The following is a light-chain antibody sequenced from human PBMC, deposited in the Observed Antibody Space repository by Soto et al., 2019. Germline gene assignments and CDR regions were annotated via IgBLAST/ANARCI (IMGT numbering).Light chain of an antibody. CDR3: QQRSNWPPFT. CDR1: QGIGDT. J-gene: IGKJ5*01. CDR2: DTS. V-gene: IGKV3-11*01. Sequence: EVVMRQSPATLSVSAGEGATLSCRASQGIGDTLAWYQHKPGQTPRLLIYDTSTRATGVPTRFSGSRSGTDFTLTISSLEPEDFAVYYCQQRSNWPPFTFGQGTRLEIK.